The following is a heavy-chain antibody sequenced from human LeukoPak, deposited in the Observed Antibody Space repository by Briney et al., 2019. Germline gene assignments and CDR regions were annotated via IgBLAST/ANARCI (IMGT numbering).Heavy chain of an antibody. V-gene: IGHV4-39*01. CDR2: IYYSGST. CDR1: GFTFSNYW. J-gene: IGHJ6*03. D-gene: IGHD6-6*01. Sequence: AGGSLRLSCAASGFTFSNYWMSWIRQPPGKGLEWIGSIYYSGSTYYNPSLKSRVTISVDTSKNQFSLKLSSVTAADTAVYYCARHKAFRLQPEFEYSSSSAGGYYYMDVWGKGTTVTVSS. CDR3: ARHKAFRLQPEFEYSSSSAGGYYYMDV.